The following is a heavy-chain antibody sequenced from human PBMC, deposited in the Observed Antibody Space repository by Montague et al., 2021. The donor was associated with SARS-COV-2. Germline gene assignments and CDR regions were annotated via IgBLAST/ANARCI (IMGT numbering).Heavy chain of an antibody. CDR1: GGSFSGCY. Sequence: SETLSLTCAVYGGSFSGCYFNWIRQPPGKGLEWIGEINHSESTNHNPSLKSRVTIAVDTSTNQVSLKLTSVTAADTAVFYCARSTVTNSPFGFSNKLRSRYSGMDVWGQGTTVTVSS. V-gene: IGHV4-34*01. D-gene: IGHD4-17*01. CDR3: ARSTVTNSPFGFSNKLRSRYSGMDV. J-gene: IGHJ6*02. CDR2: INHSEST.